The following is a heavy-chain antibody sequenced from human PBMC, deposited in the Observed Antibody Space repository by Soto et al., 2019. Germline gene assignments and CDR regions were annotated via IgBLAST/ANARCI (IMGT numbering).Heavy chain of an antibody. CDR3: ARGFGYCSGGSCYFDY. CDR2: MNPNSGNT. CDR1: GYTFTSYD. Sequence: QVQLVQSGAEVKKPGASVKVSCKASGYTFTSYDINWVRQATGQGLEWMGWMNPNSGNTGYAQKFQGRVTMTXXTXIXXAYMELSSLRSEDTAVYYCARGFGYCSGGSCYFDYWGQGTLVTVSS. D-gene: IGHD2-15*01. V-gene: IGHV1-8*01. J-gene: IGHJ4*02.